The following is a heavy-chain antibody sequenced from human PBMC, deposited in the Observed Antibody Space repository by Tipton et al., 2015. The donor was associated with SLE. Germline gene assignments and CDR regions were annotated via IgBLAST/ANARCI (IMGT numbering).Heavy chain of an antibody. Sequence: TLSLTCAVYGGSFSGYYWSWIRQPPGKGLEWIGEINHSGSTNYNPSLKSRVTISVDTSKNQFSLKLSSVTAADTAVYYCARRLTGYGGQGTLVTVSS. J-gene: IGHJ4*02. D-gene: IGHD3-10*01. CDR3: ARRLTGY. V-gene: IGHV4-34*01. CDR2: INHSGST. CDR1: GGSFSGYY.